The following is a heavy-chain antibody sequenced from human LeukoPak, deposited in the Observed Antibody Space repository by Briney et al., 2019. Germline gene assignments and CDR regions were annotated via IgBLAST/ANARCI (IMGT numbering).Heavy chain of an antibody. CDR2: IGSRSSSI. Sequence: GGSLRLSCAASGFTFSSYSMNWVRQAPGKGLEWVSSIGSRSSSIFYADSVKGRFTISRDNAKNSLYLQMNSLRAEDTAVYYCAREQTGEGFDYWGQGTLVTVFS. J-gene: IGHJ4*02. V-gene: IGHV3-21*01. D-gene: IGHD7-27*01. CDR1: GFTFSSYS. CDR3: AREQTGEGFDY.